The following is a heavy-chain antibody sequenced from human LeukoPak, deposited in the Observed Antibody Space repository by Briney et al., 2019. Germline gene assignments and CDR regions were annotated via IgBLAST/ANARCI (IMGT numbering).Heavy chain of an antibody. V-gene: IGHV3-23*01. J-gene: IGHJ4*02. Sequence: GGSLRPSCAASGFTFSSYAMSWVRQAPGKGLKWVSTVSGSGDSTWYADSVKGRFTISRDNSKSTLYLQMNSLRAEDTAVYYCAKSPYIASHIDFDYWGQGTLVTVSS. CDR2: VSGSGDST. CDR3: AKSPYIASHIDFDY. CDR1: GFTFSSYA. D-gene: IGHD3-16*01.